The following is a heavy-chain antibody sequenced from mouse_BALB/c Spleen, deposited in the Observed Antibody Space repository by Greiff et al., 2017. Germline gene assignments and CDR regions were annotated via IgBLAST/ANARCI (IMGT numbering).Heavy chain of an antibody. CDR2: ISSGGGST. Sequence: EVQRVESGGGLVKPGGSLKLSCAASGFAFSSYDMSWVRQTPEKRLEWVAYISSGGGSTYYPDTLKGRFTISRDNAKNTLYLQMSSLKSEDTAMYYCARHRYGAWFAYWGQGTLVTVSA. CDR3: ARHRYGAWFAY. V-gene: IGHV5-12-1*01. J-gene: IGHJ3*01. D-gene: IGHD2-14*01. CDR1: GFAFSSYD.